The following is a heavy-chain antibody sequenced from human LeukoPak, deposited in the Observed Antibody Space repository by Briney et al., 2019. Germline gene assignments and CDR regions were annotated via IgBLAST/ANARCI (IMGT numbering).Heavy chain of an antibody. CDR1: GGSISRYY. D-gene: IGHD3-22*01. J-gene: IGHJ6*03. CDR3: ARSSEGRYYYDSSGFSYYYYYMDV. Sequence: SETLSLTCNVSGGSISRYYWGWIRQPPGKGLEWIGSIYYSGSTYYNPSLKSRVTISVDTSKNQFSLKLSSVTAADTAVYYCARSSEGRYYYDSSGFSYYYYYMDVWGKGTTVTISS. CDR2: IYYSGST. V-gene: IGHV4-39*07.